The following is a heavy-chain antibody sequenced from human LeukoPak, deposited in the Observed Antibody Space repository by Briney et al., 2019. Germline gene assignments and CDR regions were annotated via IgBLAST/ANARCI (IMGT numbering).Heavy chain of an antibody. Sequence: GESLKISCKGSGYNFTIYWIGWVRQMPGKGLEWMGIIYPGDSDTRYSPSFQGQVTISADKSINTAYLQWSSLKASDTAMYYCAKHSSYNWFDPWGQGTLVTVSS. D-gene: IGHD2-15*01. V-gene: IGHV5-51*01. CDR1: GYNFTIYW. J-gene: IGHJ5*02. CDR2: IYPGDSDT. CDR3: AKHSSYNWFDP.